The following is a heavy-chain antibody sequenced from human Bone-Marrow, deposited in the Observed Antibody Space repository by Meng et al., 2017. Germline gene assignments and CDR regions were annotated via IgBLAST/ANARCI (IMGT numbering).Heavy chain of an antibody. CDR3: ARDCYYYDSSGYCY. CDR2: ISSSSSYI. V-gene: IGHV3-21*01. D-gene: IGHD3-22*01. CDR1: GFTFSSYA. J-gene: IGHJ4*02. Sequence: GGSLRLSCAASGFTFSSYAMSWVRQAPGKGLEWVSSISSSSSYIYYADSVKGRFTISRDNAKNSLYLQMNSLRAEDTAVYYCARDCYYYDSSGYCYWGQGTLVT.